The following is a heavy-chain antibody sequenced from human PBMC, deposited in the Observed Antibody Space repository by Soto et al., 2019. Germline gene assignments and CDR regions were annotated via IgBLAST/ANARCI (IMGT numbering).Heavy chain of an antibody. CDR3: ARDGIAARPIAWFDP. D-gene: IGHD6-6*01. J-gene: IGHJ5*02. CDR2: IIPIFGTA. Sequence: QVQLVQSGAEVKKPGSSVKVSCKASGGTFSSYAISWVRQAPGQGLEWMGGIIPIFGTANYAQKFQGRVTITPEQPPXTAYMERSSLRSEDTAVYYCARDGIAARPIAWFDPWGQGTLVTVSS. V-gene: IGHV1-69*05. CDR1: GGTFSSYA.